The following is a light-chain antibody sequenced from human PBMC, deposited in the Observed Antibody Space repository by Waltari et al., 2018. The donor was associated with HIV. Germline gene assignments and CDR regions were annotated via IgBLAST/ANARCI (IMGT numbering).Light chain of an antibody. J-gene: IGKJ3*01. Sequence: DIQMTQSPSSLSASVGVRVTITCQASQDIKNYLNWYQQKPGKAPQLLIYDASNLETGVPSRFSGGGSGTYFTFTISSLQPEDIATYFCQQFVNLPFTFGPGTTVDV. CDR1: QDIKNY. CDR2: DAS. CDR3: QQFVNLPFT. V-gene: IGKV1-33*01.